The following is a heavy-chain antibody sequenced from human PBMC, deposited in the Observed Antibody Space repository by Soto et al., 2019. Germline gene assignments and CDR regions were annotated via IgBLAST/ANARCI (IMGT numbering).Heavy chain of an antibody. V-gene: IGHV1-8*01. J-gene: IGHJ4*02. D-gene: IGHD3-10*01. CDR3: ARAFYGSGSYYSWVLDY. Sequence: ASVKVSCKASGYTFTSYDINWVRQATGQGLEWMGWMNPNSGNTGYAQKFQGRVTITRNTSISTAYMELSSLRSEDTAVYYCARAFYGSGSYYSWVLDYWGQGTLVTVSS. CDR1: GYTFTSYD. CDR2: MNPNSGNT.